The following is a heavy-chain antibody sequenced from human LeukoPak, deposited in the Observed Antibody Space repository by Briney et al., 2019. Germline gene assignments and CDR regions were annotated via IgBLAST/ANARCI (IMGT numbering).Heavy chain of an antibody. CDR1: GYSLTNTYY. V-gene: IGHV4-38-2*02. D-gene: IGHD3-3*01. CDR3: AREGPIRFLDQIGH. J-gene: IGHJ4*02. CDR2: IHHSGST. Sequence: SETLSLTCNVSGYSLTNTYYWGWIRQPPGKGLEWIGNIHHSGSTYYNPSLKSRVSISIDTSKNQFSLRLTSLNAADTAVYYCAREGPIRFLDQIGHWGQGILVTVSS.